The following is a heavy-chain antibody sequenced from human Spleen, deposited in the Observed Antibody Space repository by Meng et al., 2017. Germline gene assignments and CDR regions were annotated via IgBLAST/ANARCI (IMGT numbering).Heavy chain of an antibody. D-gene: IGHD5-24*01. V-gene: IGHV4-31*03. CDR2: IYYSGST. CDR1: VGSISSGGYY. CDR3: ARAPMGWLQLDY. J-gene: IGHJ4*02. Sequence: GQTRETGPGLVKPSQTLSLTCTVSVGSISSGGYYWSWIRQHPGKGLEWIGYIYYSGSTYYNPSLKSRVTISVDTSKTQFSLKLSSVTAADTAVYYCARAPMGWLQLDYWGQGTLVTVSS.